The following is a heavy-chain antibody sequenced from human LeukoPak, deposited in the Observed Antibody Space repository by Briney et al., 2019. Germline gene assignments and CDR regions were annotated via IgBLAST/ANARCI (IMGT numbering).Heavy chain of an antibody. CDR3: AREITGTRGVDY. V-gene: IGHV4-4*07. D-gene: IGHD1-7*01. CDR2: IYSGGIT. J-gene: IGHJ4*02. CDR1: GDSFSSYF. Sequence: SETLSLTCTVSGDSFSSYFMRWIRQPAGKGLEWIGRIYSGGITNYNPSLKSRVTMSVDTSKNQFSLNLTSVTAADTAVYYCAREITGTRGVDYWGQGILVTVSS.